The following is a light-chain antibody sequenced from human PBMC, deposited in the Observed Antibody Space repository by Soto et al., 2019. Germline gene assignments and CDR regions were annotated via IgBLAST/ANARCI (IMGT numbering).Light chain of an antibody. CDR2: EVN. CDR3: TSYADNNILI. V-gene: IGLV2-8*01. CDR1: SSDVGGYNY. Sequence: QSALTQHPSASGSPGQSVPISCTGTSSDVGGYNYVCWYQRHPGKAPKPMIYEVNKRPSGVPDRFSGSKSGNTASLTVSGLQAEDEADYYCTSYADNNILIFGGGTKLTVL. J-gene: IGLJ2*01.